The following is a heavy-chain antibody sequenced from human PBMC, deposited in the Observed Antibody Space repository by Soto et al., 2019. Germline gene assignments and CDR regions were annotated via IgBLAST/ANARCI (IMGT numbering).Heavy chain of an antibody. J-gene: IGHJ6*03. Sequence: QVQLVQSGAEVKKPGASVRISCKASGYTFTDYYLHWVRQAPGQGLEWMGIMNPSGGVTSYAQKFQGTVAVTRDTSTSTVYMQLSSLRSEDTAVYYCASSEAVPTPTYYDWYIDVWGKGTTVNVSS. CDR2: MNPSGGVT. D-gene: IGHD4-4*01. CDR3: ASSEAVPTPTYYDWYIDV. V-gene: IGHV1-46*03. CDR1: GYTFTDYY.